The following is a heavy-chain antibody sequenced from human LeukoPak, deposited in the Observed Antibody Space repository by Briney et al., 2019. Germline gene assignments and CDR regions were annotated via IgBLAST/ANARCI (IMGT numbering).Heavy chain of an antibody. CDR1: GFTFDDYA. CDR3: AGVKVAGTRSFDY. Sequence: GRSLRLSCVASGFTFDDYAMHWVRQAPGKGLEWVSGISWNSGSIGYVDSVKGRFTISRDNAKNTLYLQMNNLRAEDTAVYYCAGVKVAGTRSFDYWGQGTLATVSS. V-gene: IGHV3-9*01. D-gene: IGHD6-19*01. J-gene: IGHJ4*02. CDR2: ISWNSGSI.